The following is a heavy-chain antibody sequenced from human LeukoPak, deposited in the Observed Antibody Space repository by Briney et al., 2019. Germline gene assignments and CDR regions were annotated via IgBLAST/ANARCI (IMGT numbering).Heavy chain of an antibody. CDR3: ARAPGLRLLGYFDY. J-gene: IGHJ4*02. CDR1: GYTFTGYF. V-gene: IGHV1-2*02. Sequence: GASVKVSCKASGYTFTGYFIHWMRLAPGQGLDYMGWINPNSGGANFAQKFQGRVTMARDTSISTASMELSSLGSDDTAVYYCARAPGLRLLGYFDYWGPGTLVTVSS. D-gene: IGHD3-22*01. CDR2: INPNSGGA.